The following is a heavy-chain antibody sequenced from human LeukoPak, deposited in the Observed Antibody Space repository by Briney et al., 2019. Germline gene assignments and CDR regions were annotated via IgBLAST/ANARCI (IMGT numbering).Heavy chain of an antibody. CDR2: IRYDGSNK. CDR3: AKSGTRLSFLVDY. J-gene: IGHJ4*02. Sequence: PGGSLRLSCAASGFTFSSYGMHWVRQAPGKGLEWVAFIRYDGSNKYYADSVKGRFTISRDNSKNTLYLQMNSLRAEDTAVYHCAKSGTRLSFLVDYWGQGTLVTVSS. CDR1: GFTFSSYG. D-gene: IGHD2-8*01. V-gene: IGHV3-30*02.